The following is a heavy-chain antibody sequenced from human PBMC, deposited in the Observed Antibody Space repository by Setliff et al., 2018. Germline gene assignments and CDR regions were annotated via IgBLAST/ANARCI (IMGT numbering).Heavy chain of an antibody. V-gene: IGHV1-69*05. CDR3: ARADYIRYFYMDA. CDR2: IIPIFGTP. Sequence: GASVKVSCKASGGTFSRSAISWVRQAPGQGLEWMGGIIPIFGTPTYAQKFQGRLTITTVGSTSTAYMELSSLRSEDTAVYYCARADYIRYFYMDAWGKGTTVTVSS. CDR1: GGTFSRSA. J-gene: IGHJ6*03. D-gene: IGHD4-4*01.